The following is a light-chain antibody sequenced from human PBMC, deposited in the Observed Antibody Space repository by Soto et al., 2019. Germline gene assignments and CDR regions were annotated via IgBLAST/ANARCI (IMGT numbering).Light chain of an antibody. CDR2: RTS. CDR3: QQSYSSPYT. V-gene: IGKV1-39*01. Sequence: DIQVTQSPSSLSASVGETVTITCRASQSVSTYLNWYQYTPGKAPKLLIYRTSTLQGGVPSRFSASGLGTDFTLTITNLQPDDFGTYFCQQSYSSPYTFGQGTKVDI. J-gene: IGKJ2*01. CDR1: QSVSTY.